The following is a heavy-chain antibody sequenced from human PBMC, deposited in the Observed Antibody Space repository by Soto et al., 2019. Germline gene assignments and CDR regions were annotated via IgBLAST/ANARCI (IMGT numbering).Heavy chain of an antibody. CDR2: ISHDGQNQ. D-gene: IGHD2-2*01. V-gene: IGHV3-30*03. Sequence: QMQLVESGGGVVPPGRSLKLSCVASGFAFGSHGMHWLRQVSGKGLEWVAVISHDGQNQYYRESVKGRFTISRDNPKNSLFLEVHSLRVDDTAVYYCARERADIVVAPVATSGMDVWGQGIAVTVSS. CDR3: ARERADIVVAPVATSGMDV. CDR1: GFAFGSHG. J-gene: IGHJ6*02.